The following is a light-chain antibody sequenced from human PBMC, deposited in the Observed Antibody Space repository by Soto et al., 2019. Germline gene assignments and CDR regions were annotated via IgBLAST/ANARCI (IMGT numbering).Light chain of an antibody. CDR2: KAS. V-gene: IGKV1-5*03. Sequence: DTQMTQSPSTLSASVGDRVTIICRASQYISTWLAWYQQKPGKAPKLLIYKASTLESGVPSRFSGSGSGTEFTLTISSLQPDDFATYYCQQYYSYPWTFGQGTKVEIK. CDR3: QQYYSYPWT. CDR1: QYISTW. J-gene: IGKJ1*01.